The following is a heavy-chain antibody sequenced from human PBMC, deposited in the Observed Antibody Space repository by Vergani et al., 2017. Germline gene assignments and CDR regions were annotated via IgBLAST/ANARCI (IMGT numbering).Heavy chain of an antibody. CDR1: GFTFSSYA. D-gene: IGHD5-24*01. CDR3: ARGPLMGMDV. Sequence: QVQLVESGGGVVQPGRSLRLSCAASGFTFSSYAMHWVRQAPGKGLEWVAVISYDGSNKYYADSVKGRFTISRENAKNSLYLQMNSLRAGDTAVYYCARGPLMGMDVWGKGTTVTVSS. CDR2: ISYDGSNK. J-gene: IGHJ6*03. V-gene: IGHV3-30*14.